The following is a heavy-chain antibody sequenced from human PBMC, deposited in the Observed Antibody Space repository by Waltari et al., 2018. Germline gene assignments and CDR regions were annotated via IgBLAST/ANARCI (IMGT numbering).Heavy chain of an antibody. CDR3: ARESGVWGSYRYLDY. CDR1: GGSFSGYY. V-gene: IGHV4-34*01. J-gene: IGHJ4*02. D-gene: IGHD3-16*02. Sequence: QVQLQQWGAGLLKPSETLSLTCAVYGGSFSGYYWSWIRQPPGKGLEWIGEIKHSGSTNYNPSLKSRVTISVDTSKNQFSLKLSSVTAADTAVYYCARESGVWGSYRYLDYWGQGTLVTVSS. CDR2: IKHSGST.